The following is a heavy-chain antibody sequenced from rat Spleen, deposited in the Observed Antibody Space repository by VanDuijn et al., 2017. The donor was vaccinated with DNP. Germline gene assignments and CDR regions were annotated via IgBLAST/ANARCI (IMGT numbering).Heavy chain of an antibody. CDR2: INSAGSI. CDR1: AYSITTHY. V-gene: IGHV3-3*01. CDR3: ARGNDGYFPNWYFDL. D-gene: IGHD1-12*03. J-gene: IGHJ1*01. Sequence: EVQLQESGPGLVKPSQSLSLTCSVTAYSITTHYWGWIRKFPGHKLEWMGYINSAGSIEYNPSLKGRISLTSDTSKNQFFLQVNSVTTEDTATYYCARGNDGYFPNWYFDLWGPGTMVTVSS.